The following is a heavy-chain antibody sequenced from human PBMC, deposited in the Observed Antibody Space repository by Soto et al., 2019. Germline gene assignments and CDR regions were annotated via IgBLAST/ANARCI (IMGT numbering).Heavy chain of an antibody. Sequence: SETLSLTCSVSGASMTSSIYYWAWIRQAPGKGLEWIGSLNYGGTTYHSPSLEGRVTMSVDTSKKEFSLNVISVTAADTAIYYCERQSYFDGAGYYIGWFDPWGQGTLVTGS. D-gene: IGHD3-22*01. V-gene: IGHV4-39*01. J-gene: IGHJ5*02. CDR3: ERQSYFDGAGYYIGWFDP. CDR2: LNYGGTT. CDR1: GASMTSSIYY.